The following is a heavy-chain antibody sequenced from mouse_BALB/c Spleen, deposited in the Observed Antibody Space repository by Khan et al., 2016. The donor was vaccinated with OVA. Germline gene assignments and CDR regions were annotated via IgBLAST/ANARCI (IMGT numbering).Heavy chain of an antibody. CDR2: IYPGIGDT. CDR1: GYTFTSYW. Sequence: QVQLKESGAELARPGASVKLSCKASGYTFTSYWMQWVKQRPGQGLERIGAIYPGIGDTRYTQKFKGKATLTADKSSTTAYMQLSSLASEDSAVYYFARTGGTYDGYFGYFDVWGAGTTVTVSS. CDR3: ARTGGTYDGYFGYFDV. J-gene: IGHJ1*01. D-gene: IGHD2-3*01. V-gene: IGHV1-87*01.